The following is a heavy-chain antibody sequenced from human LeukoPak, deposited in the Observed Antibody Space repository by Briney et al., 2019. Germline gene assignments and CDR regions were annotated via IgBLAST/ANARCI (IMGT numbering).Heavy chain of an antibody. CDR1: GFTFSDYY. CDR3: ARDFFHSSESRPFDY. D-gene: IGHD3-22*01. J-gene: IGHJ4*02. V-gene: IGHV3-11*04. CDR2: IFSRSESI. Sequence: PGGSLRLSCAASGFTFSDYYMSWIRQAPGKGLEWVSSIFSRSESILYADSVKGRFTISRDNAKNLLYMQMDSLRVEDTAVYYCARDFFHSSESRPFDYWGQGTLVTVSS.